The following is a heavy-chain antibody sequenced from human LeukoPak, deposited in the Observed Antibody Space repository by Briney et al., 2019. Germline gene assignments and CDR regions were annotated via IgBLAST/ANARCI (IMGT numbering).Heavy chain of an antibody. CDR3: ARDRDSSWYDY. J-gene: IGHJ4*02. Sequence: SETLSLTCTVSGGSISSYYWSRIRQPPGKGLEWIGYIYYSGSTNYNPSLKSRVTISVDTSKNQFSLKLSSVTAADTAVYYCARDRDSSWYDYWGQGTLVTVSS. V-gene: IGHV4-59*01. D-gene: IGHD6-13*01. CDR1: GGSISSYY. CDR2: IYYSGST.